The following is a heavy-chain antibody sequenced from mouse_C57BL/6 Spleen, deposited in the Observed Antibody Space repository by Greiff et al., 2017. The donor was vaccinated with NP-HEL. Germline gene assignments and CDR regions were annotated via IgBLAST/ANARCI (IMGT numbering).Heavy chain of an antibody. CDR2: ISDGGSYT. V-gene: IGHV5-4*03. J-gene: IGHJ3*01. CDR3: ARGGWDFAY. D-gene: IGHD3-3*01. CDR1: GFTFSSYA. Sequence: DVKLQESGGGLVKPGGSLKLSCAASGFTFSSYAMSWVRQTPEKRLEWVATISDGGSYTYYPDNVKGRFTISRDNAKNNLYLQMSHLKSEDTAMYYCARGGWDFAYWGQGTLVTVSA.